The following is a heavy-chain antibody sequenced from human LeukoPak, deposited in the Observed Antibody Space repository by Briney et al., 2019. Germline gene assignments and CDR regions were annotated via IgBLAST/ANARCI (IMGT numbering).Heavy chain of an antibody. V-gene: IGHV4-34*01. D-gene: IGHD3-10*01. Sequence: SETPSLTCAVSGGPFSGYFWSWIRQPPGKGLEWIGEIHNSGTTNYNPSLNSRVTISEDTSKNQIYLNLRSVTAADTAVYYCARRYYYNLGSFPFDFWGQGTLVTVSS. CDR3: ARRYYYNLGSFPFDF. CDR2: IHNSGTT. J-gene: IGHJ4*02. CDR1: GGPFSGYF.